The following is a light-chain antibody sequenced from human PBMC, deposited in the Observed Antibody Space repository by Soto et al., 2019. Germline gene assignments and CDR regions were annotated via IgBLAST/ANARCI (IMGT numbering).Light chain of an antibody. CDR3: QQLNSYPPIT. V-gene: IGKV1-17*02. Sequence: IQMTQSPSSLSASVGDRVTITCRASQAIRNDLGWYQQKPGKAPNLLIFGASNLQAGVPVRFSASGSGTNFTLTISNLQPEDFASYYCQQLNSYPPITFGQGTRLEIK. CDR2: GAS. CDR1: QAIRND. J-gene: IGKJ5*01.